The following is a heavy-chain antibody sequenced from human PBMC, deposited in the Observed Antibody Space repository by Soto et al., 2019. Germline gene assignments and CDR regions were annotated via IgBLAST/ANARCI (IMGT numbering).Heavy chain of an antibody. CDR2: VSGSGGSP. CDR1: GFTFGSYA. D-gene: IGHD2-21*01. V-gene: IGHV3-23*01. CDR3: AKDFNPLSPDSYFDY. J-gene: IGHJ4*02. Sequence: ESGGGLAQPGGSLRLSCAASGFTFGSYAMSWVRQAPGKGLEWVSSVSGSGGSPYYADSVKGRFTISRDNSKNTLYLQVNSLRADDTAVYYCAKDFNPLSPDSYFDYWGQGTLVTVSS.